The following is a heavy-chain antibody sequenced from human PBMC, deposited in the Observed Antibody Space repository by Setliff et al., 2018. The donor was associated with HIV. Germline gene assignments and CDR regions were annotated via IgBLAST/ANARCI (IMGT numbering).Heavy chain of an antibody. CDR3: AREGPPVDVAGRYLQH. J-gene: IGHJ1*01. CDR1: GFTFSNYW. V-gene: IGHV3-74*01. CDR2: IKTDSSST. D-gene: IGHD2-15*01. Sequence: GGSLRLSCAVSGFTFSNYWMHWVRQVPGEGLEWVSRIKTDSSSTDYADSVKGRFTISRDNGRNTVYLQMNSLRDEDSAVYHCAREGPPVDVAGRYLQHWGRGTLVTVSS.